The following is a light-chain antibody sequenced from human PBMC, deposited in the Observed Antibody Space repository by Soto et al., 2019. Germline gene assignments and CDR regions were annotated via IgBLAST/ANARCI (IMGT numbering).Light chain of an antibody. CDR2: EVY. CDR1: SCDVGGYNY. J-gene: IGLJ1*01. CDR3: SSYVGTNSYV. V-gene: IGLV2-8*01. Sequence: QSVLTQPPSASGSPGQSVTISCTGTSCDVGGYNYVSWYQQHPGKAPKLIIYEVYKRPSGVPDRFSGSRSGNTAALTVSGLQAEDEADYYCSSYVGTNSYVFGTGTKVTVL.